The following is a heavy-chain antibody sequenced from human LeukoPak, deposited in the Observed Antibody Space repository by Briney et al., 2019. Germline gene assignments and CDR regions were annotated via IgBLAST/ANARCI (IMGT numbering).Heavy chain of an antibody. CDR3: ARQWILQRGTNRFDP. J-gene: IGHJ5*02. Sequence: SETLSLTCTVSGASITSSNYQWGWIRQPPGKGLEWIGSISYSGSTYFNLSLKSRVMISVDTSNNQFSLKLSSVTAADTAVYYCARQWILQRGTNRFDPWGQGTLATVSS. D-gene: IGHD5-18*01. CDR2: ISYSGST. V-gene: IGHV4-39*01. CDR1: GASITSSNYQ.